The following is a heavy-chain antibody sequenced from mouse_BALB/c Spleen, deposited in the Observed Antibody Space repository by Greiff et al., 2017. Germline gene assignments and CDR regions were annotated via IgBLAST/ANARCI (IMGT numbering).Heavy chain of an antibody. CDR2: IDPANGDT. CDR1: GFTFKDTY. CDR3: AREGVGDWYFDV. Sequence: VQLQQSGAELVKPGASVKLSCTASGFTFKDTYMHWVKQRPEQGLEWIGRIDPANGDTKYDPKFKGKATMTADTSSNTAYLQLSSLTSEDTAVYYCAREGVGDWYFDVWGEGTTVTVSA. J-gene: IGHJ1*01. V-gene: IGHV14-3*02. D-gene: IGHD1-1*01.